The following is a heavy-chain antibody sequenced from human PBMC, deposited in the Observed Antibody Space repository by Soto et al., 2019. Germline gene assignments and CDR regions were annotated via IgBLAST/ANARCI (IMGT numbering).Heavy chain of an antibody. V-gene: IGHV4-31*03. CDR3: AKGGESSQWFFP. J-gene: IGHJ5*02. Sequence: QVQLQESGPGLVKPSQTLSLTCTVSGGSITTTASYWSWIRQHPEKGLEWIGYISYSGVTNYSPSLSIRVSISADTSKNQFSLKMSSLTAAYSAVYYCAKGGESSQWFFPWGRGSLVVVSS. CDR2: ISYSGVT. CDR1: GGSITTTASY.